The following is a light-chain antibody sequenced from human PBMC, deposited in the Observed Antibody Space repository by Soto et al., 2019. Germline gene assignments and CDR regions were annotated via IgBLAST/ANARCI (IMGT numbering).Light chain of an antibody. CDR3: QQFRNSSYT. CDR1: QHINIAY. V-gene: IGKV3-20*01. CDR2: GAF. Sequence: EVVLTQSPGTLSLSPGEIATLSFRAGQHINIAYMGWYQQKPGQAPRLLIYGAFNRATGIPDRFSGSGFGTDFTLTISRLEPEDFAVYYCQQFRNSSYTFGQGPRWIS. J-gene: IGKJ2*01.